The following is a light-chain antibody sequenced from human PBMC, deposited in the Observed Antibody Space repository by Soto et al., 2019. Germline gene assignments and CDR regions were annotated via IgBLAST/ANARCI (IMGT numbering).Light chain of an antibody. J-gene: IGLJ1*01. Sequence: QSVLTQPPSVSGAPGQRVTISCTGSSSNIGAGYDVHWYQQLPGTAPKLLIYGNSNRHSGVPDRFSGSKSGTSASLAITGLQAEDEADYYCQSYDSSLRVVFGTGTKLTVL. CDR2: GNS. CDR1: SSNIGAGYD. CDR3: QSYDSSLRVV. V-gene: IGLV1-40*01.